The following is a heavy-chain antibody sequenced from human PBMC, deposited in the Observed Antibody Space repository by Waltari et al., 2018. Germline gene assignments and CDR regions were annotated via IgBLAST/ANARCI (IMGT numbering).Heavy chain of an antibody. J-gene: IGHJ6*02. D-gene: IGHD6-13*01. CDR2: INRDGSDT. V-gene: IGHV3-74*01. CDR1: GFTFSRYW. CDR3: ARVARKTYSSPVPGRDYYYGMDV. Sequence: EEQLVESGGGLIQPGESLRVSCAVSGFTFSRYWMNWVRQAPGKGLVWVAGINRDGSDTSYADSVKGRFTISRDNAKNTVYLQMKSLRAEDTAVYYCARVARKTYSSPVPGRDYYYGMDVWGLGTTVTVSS.